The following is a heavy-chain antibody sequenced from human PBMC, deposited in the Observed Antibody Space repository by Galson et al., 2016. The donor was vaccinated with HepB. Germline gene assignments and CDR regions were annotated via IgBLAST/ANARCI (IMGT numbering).Heavy chain of an antibody. CDR2: IYPGDSDT. J-gene: IGHJ4*01. CDR3: ARPLQNSYGLDH. V-gene: IGHV5-51*01. Sequence: QSGAEVKKPGESLKISCKASGYNFTTTYWITWVRQMPGKVLEWMGMIYPGDSDTRYSPPFQGQVIISVDKSISTAYLQWSSLKASDTAMYYCARPLQNSYGLDHWGQGTLVTVSS. D-gene: IGHD5-18*01. CDR1: GYNFTTTYW.